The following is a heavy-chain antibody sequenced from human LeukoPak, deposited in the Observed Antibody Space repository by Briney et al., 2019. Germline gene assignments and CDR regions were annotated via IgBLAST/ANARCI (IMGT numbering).Heavy chain of an antibody. Sequence: GGSLRLSCAASGFTFSSYSMNWVRQAPGKGLEWVSSISSSSSYLYYADSVKGRFTISRDNAKNSLYLQMNSLRAEDTAVYYCARYGSGSYSLGYYGMDVWGQGTTVTVSS. CDR3: ARYGSGSYSLGYYGMDV. CDR2: ISSSSSYL. CDR1: GFTFSSYS. J-gene: IGHJ6*02. V-gene: IGHV3-21*01. D-gene: IGHD3-10*01.